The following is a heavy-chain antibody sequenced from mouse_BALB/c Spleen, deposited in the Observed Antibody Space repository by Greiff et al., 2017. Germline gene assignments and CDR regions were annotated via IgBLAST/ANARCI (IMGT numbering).Heavy chain of an antibody. Sequence: EVKLEESGPGLVKPSQSLSLTCTVTGYSITSDYAWNWIRQFPGNKLEWMGYISYSGSTSYNPSLKSRISITRDTSKNQFFLQLNSVTTEDTATYYCARDYYGYDGDYYAMDYWGQGTSVTVSS. D-gene: IGHD2-2*01. V-gene: IGHV3-2*02. CDR1: GYSITSDYA. J-gene: IGHJ4*01. CDR2: ISYSGST. CDR3: ARDYYGYDGDYYAMDY.